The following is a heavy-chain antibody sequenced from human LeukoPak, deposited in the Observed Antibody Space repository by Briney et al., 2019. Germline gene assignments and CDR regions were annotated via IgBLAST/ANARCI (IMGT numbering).Heavy chain of an antibody. CDR3: ARGGSGYDSFYYYGMDV. D-gene: IGHD5-12*01. CDR1: GGSISSGVYY. J-gene: IGHJ6*02. Sequence: SQTLSLTCSVSGGSISSGVYYWSWIRQHPGKGLEWIGYIYDSGSTNYNPSLKSRVTISVDTSKNQFSLKLSSVTAADTAVYYCARGGSGYDSFYYYGMDVWGQGTTVTVSS. CDR2: IYDSGST. V-gene: IGHV4-61*08.